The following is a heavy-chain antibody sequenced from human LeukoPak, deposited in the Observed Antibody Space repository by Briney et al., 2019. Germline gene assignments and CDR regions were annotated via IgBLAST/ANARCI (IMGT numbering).Heavy chain of an antibody. CDR2: FDPEDGEA. V-gene: IGHV1-24*01. CDR1: GNTLTELS. CDR3: AAGGVYDLLDY. Sequence: SVKVSCKVSGNTLTELSMHWVRQAPGKGLEWMGGFDPEDGEAIYAQKFQGRVTMTEDTSTDTTYMELNSLKSEDTAVYYCAAGGVYDLLDYWGQGTLVTVSS. D-gene: IGHD2/OR15-2a*01. J-gene: IGHJ4*02.